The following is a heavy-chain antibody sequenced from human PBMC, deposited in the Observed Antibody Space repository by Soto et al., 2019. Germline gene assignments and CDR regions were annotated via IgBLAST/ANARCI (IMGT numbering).Heavy chain of an antibody. CDR1: GGTFSSYT. CDR3: ATDSKYYDILTGYSGLDAFDI. J-gene: IGHJ3*02. D-gene: IGHD3-9*01. V-gene: IGHV1-69*04. CDR2: IIPILGIA. Sequence: SVKVSCKASGGTFSSYTISWVRQAPGQGLEWMGRIIPILGIANYAQKFQGRVTMTEDTSTDTAYMELSSLRSEDTAVYYCATDSKYYDILTGYSGLDAFDIWGQGTMVTVSS.